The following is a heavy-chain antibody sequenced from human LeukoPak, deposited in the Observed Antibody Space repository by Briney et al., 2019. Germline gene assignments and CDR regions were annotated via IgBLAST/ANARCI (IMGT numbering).Heavy chain of an antibody. Sequence: SETLSLTCTVSGGSISSYYWSWIRQPPGKGLEWIGYIYYSGSTNYNPSLKRRVTISVDTSKNQFSLKLSSVTAADTAVYYCASHDILSPFDYWGQGTLVTVSS. V-gene: IGHV4-59*01. CDR2: IYYSGST. D-gene: IGHD2-21*01. CDR3: ASHDILSPFDY. J-gene: IGHJ4*02. CDR1: GGSISSYY.